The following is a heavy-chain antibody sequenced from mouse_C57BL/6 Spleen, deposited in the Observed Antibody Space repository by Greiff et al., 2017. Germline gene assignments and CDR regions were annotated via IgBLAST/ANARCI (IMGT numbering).Heavy chain of an antibody. J-gene: IGHJ2*01. CDR2: IDPETGGT. Sequence: VQLVESGAELVRPGASVTLSCKASGYTFTDYEMHWVKQTPVHGLEWIGAIDPETGGTAYNQKFKGKAILTADKSSSTAYMELRSLTSEDSAVYYCTRGANFDYWGQGTTLTVSS. CDR1: GYTFTDYE. CDR3: TRGANFDY. V-gene: IGHV1-15*01.